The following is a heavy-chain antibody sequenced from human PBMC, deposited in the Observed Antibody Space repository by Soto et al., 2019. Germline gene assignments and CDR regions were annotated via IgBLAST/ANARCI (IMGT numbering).Heavy chain of an antibody. J-gene: IGHJ5*02. Sequence: GGSLRLSCAASGFTFSSYWMHWVRQAPGKGLVWVSRINSDGSSITYADSVKGRFTISRDNAKNTLYLQMNSLRAEDTAVYYRASFLVAAGTFSWGQGTLVTVSS. CDR3: ASFLVAAGTFS. CDR1: GFTFSSYW. D-gene: IGHD6-13*01. CDR2: INSDGSSI. V-gene: IGHV3-74*01.